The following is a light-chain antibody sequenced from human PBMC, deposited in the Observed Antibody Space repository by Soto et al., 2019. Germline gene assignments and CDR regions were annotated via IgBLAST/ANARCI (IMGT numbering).Light chain of an antibody. CDR2: WAS. V-gene: IGKV4-1*01. J-gene: IGKJ2*01. CDR1: QSVLNSSNNKNY. Sequence: DIVMTQSPDSLAVSLGERATINCTSSQSVLNSSNNKNYLAWYQQKPGQPPRLLIYWASTRESGVPDRFSGSGSGTDFTLTISSLQAEDVAVYYCQQYYSTPHSFGQGTKLEIK. CDR3: QQYYSTPHS.